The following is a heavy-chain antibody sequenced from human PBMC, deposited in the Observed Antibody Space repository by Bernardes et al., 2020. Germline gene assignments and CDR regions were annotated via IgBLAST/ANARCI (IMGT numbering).Heavy chain of an antibody. J-gene: IGHJ6*02. Sequence: GGSLRLSCAASGFTFSNAWMSWVRQGQGKGLEWVGRLKSYTDGGATDYAAPVEGRFIISRDDSKNTLYLQMNSLKTEDTAVYYCTTQGVTSYYGMDVWGQGTTVTVSS. V-gene: IGHV3-15*01. D-gene: IGHD5-18*01. CDR2: LKSYTDGGAT. CDR3: TTQGVTSYYGMDV. CDR1: GFTFSNAW.